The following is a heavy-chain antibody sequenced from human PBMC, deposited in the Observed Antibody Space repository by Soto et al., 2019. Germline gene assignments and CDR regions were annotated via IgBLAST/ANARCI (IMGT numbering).Heavy chain of an antibody. Sequence: DSVKVSCKDSGVSCTGYYIHWQRQAPAQGLEWMGWINAHSGGTEYAQKFPVGVTLTRDTSIATSYLTLTSLTSDETAINYCAKDLTRQLGYWLDPVSLGTEVTVSS. D-gene: IGHD6-6*01. V-gene: IGHV1-2*02. CDR2: INAHSGGT. CDR3: AKDLTRQLGYWLDP. CDR1: GVSCTGYY. J-gene: IGHJ5*02.